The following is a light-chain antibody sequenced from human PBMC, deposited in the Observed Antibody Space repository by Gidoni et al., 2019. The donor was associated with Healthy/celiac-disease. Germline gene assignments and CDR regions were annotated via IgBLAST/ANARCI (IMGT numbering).Light chain of an antibody. CDR2: DAS. J-gene: IGKJ4*01. V-gene: IGKV3-11*01. Sequence: EIVLTQSPATLSLSPGERATLSCRASQSFSSYLAWYQQKPGQAPWLLIYDASNRATGIPARFSGSGSGTDFTLTISSLEPEDFAVYYCQQRSNWPPNTFGGGTKVEIK. CDR3: QQRSNWPPNT. CDR1: QSFSSY.